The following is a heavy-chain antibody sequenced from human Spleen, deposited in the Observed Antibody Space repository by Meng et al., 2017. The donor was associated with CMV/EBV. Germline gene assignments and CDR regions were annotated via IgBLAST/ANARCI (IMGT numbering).Heavy chain of an antibody. J-gene: IGHJ4*02. V-gene: IGHV3-23*01. CDR2: IGGSGDST. D-gene: IGHD2-2*01. Sequence: GESLKISCAASGFTFSNYAMNWVRQAPGKGLEWVSSIGGSGDSTYYADSVKGRFTISRDNSKNTVDLQMNSLRAEDTAVYYCAKDMCSSTTCWDTFDYWGQGTLVTVSS. CDR3: AKDMCSSTTCWDTFDY. CDR1: GFTFSNYA.